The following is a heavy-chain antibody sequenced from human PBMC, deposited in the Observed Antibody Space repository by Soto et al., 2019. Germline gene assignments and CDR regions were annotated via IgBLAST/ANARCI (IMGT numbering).Heavy chain of an antibody. CDR1: GGSIGSYH. D-gene: IGHD4-17*01. CDR3: ARDTVLTGMFDL. Sequence: SQTLPLTCTVSGGSIGSYHWSWVRQPPGKGLEWIASVYYTGTTNYNPSLGSRVTISIDAPENQISLKLTSVTAADTAFYYCARDTVLTGMFDLWGQGTLVTVSS. CDR2: VYYTGTT. V-gene: IGHV4-59*01. J-gene: IGHJ5*02.